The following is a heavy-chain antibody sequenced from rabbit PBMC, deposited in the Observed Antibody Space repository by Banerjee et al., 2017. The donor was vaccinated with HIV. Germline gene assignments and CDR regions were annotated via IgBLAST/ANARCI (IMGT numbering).Heavy chain of an antibody. CDR1: GFSLSSYD. V-gene: IGHV1S45*01. D-gene: IGHD8-1*01. J-gene: IGHJ2*01. CDR2: IWTGSSGST. Sequence: QEHLVESGGGLVTLGGSLTLTCTASGFSLSSYDMCWVRQAPGKGLEWIGCIWTGSSGSTYYASWAKGRFTISKTSSTTVTLQMTSLTAADTATYFCARAGSSYATGAFDPWGPGTLVTVS. CDR3: ARAGSSYATGAFDP.